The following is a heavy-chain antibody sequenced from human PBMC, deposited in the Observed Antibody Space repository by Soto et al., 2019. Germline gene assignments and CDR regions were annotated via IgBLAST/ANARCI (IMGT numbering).Heavy chain of an antibody. J-gene: IGHJ6*02. V-gene: IGHV4-39*01. CDR1: GGSISSSSYS. CDR3: GRQPGHCGSTTCFGYYSMDV. Sequence: QLQLQESGPRLVKPSETLSLTCSVSGGSISSSSYSWGWIRQPPGKGLEWIGTIYYSGSTHYNPSLEGRVAMSADTPNNQLSLRLSSVTAADTAVYYCGRQPGHCGSTTCFGYYSMDVWGQGTTVTVS. CDR2: IYYSGST. D-gene: IGHD2-2*01.